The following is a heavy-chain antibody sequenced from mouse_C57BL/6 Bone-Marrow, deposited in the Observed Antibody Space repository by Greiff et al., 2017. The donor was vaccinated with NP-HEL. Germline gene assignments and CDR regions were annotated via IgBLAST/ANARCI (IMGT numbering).Heavy chain of an antibody. CDR1: GYTFTSYG. CDR3: AMDGYPSYWYFDV. D-gene: IGHD2-3*01. CDR2: IYIGNGYT. V-gene: IGHV1-58*01. J-gene: IGHJ1*03. Sequence: VHVKQSGAELVRPGSSVKMSCKTSGYTFTSYGINWVKQRPGQGLEWIGYIYIGNGYTEYNEKFKGKATLTSDTSSSTAYMQLSSLTSEDSAIYFCAMDGYPSYWYFDVWGTGTTVTVSS.